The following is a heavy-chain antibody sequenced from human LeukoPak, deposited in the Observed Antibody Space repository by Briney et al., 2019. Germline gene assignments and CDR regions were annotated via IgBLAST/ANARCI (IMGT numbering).Heavy chain of an antibody. CDR2: ISSSSSYI. V-gene: IGHV3-21*01. Sequence: GGSLRLSCAASGFTFSSYSMNWVRQAPGKGLEWVSSISSSSSYIYYADSVKGRFTISRDNSKNTLYLQMNSLRAEDTAMYYCASPTVTAHAFDVWGQGTMVTVSS. CDR3: ASPTVTAHAFDV. CDR1: GFTFSSYS. D-gene: IGHD4-17*01. J-gene: IGHJ3*01.